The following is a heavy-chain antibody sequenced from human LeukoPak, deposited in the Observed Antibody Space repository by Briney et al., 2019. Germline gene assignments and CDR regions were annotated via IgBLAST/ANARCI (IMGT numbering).Heavy chain of an antibody. J-gene: IGHJ4*02. D-gene: IGHD6-6*01. CDR2: IYHSGST. CDR1: GYSISSGYY. CDR3: ARHRDYSSSDY. V-gene: IGHV4-38-2*01. Sequence: PSETLSLTCAVSGYSISSGYYWGWIRQPPGKGLEWIGSIYHSGSTYYNPSLKSRVTISVDTSKNQFSLKLNSVTAADTAVYYCARHRDYSSSDYWGQGTLVTVSS.